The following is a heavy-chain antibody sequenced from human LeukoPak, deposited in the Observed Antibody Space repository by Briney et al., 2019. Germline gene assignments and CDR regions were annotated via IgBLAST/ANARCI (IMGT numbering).Heavy chain of an antibody. Sequence: SETLSLTCAVSGGSISSSSYYWGWLRQPPGKGLEWIGNIYYSGNTYYNPSLKSRVTISVDTSKSQISLKLSSVAAADTAVYYCASGPGDYFTSAFDIWGQGTMVTVSS. D-gene: IGHD3-16*01. CDR1: GGSISSSSYY. J-gene: IGHJ3*02. CDR3: ASGPGDYFTSAFDI. V-gene: IGHV4-39*01. CDR2: IYYSGNT.